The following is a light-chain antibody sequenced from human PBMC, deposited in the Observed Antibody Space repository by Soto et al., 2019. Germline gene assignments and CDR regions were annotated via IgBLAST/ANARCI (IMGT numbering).Light chain of an antibody. CDR2: GSA. CDR3: QQYHSWPA. Sequence: EIVMTQSPATLSLSPGERATLSCRASQSVFSSLAWYQQRPGQAPRLLIYGSATRATGIPDRFSGSGSGTEFTLTISSLQSEDSAVYYCQQYHSWPAFGQGTKVEIK. CDR1: QSVFSS. J-gene: IGKJ1*01. V-gene: IGKV3-15*01.